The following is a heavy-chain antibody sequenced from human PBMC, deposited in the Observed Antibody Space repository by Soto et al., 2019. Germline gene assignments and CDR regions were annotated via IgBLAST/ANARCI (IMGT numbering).Heavy chain of an antibody. J-gene: IGHJ3*02. CDR2: INYSGST. CDR3: AVLDSSSAFDI. V-gene: IGHV4-31*03. D-gene: IGHD3-22*01. CDR1: GGSISSGGYY. Sequence: QVQLQESGPGLVKPSQTLSLTCTVSGGSISSGGYYWSWIRQHPGKGLEWIGYINYSGSTYYNPSLKGRVTISVDTSKNQFSLKLSSVTAADTAVYYCAVLDSSSAFDIWGQGTMVTVSS.